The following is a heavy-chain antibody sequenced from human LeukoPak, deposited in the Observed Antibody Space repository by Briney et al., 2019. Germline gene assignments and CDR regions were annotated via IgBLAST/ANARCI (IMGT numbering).Heavy chain of an antibody. V-gene: IGHV4-39*01. J-gene: IGHJ4*02. CDR2: IFHSGST. CDR3: AGRGIVTGYFDF. Sequence: SEPLSLTCTASGDSITNSNFYWGWIRQSPGKGLEWIGSIFHSGSTNYNPSLKSRVTISVDTSKNQFYLRVRSVTAAETALYYCAGRGIVTGYFDFWGRGTLVTVSS. D-gene: IGHD3-9*01. CDR1: GDSITNSNFY.